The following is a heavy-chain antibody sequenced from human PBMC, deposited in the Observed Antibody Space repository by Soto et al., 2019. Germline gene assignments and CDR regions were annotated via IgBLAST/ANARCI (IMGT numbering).Heavy chain of an antibody. J-gene: IGHJ6*02. D-gene: IGHD3-22*01. CDR3: AKDTYLDYSDSSGYYPWYFYGLDG. Sequence: EVQLLESGGGLVQPGGSLRLSCAASGFTFSSYAMSWVRQAPGKGLEWVSAISGSGDSTYYADYVKGRFTISRDNSKNTLYLHMNSMGDEETAVYYCAKDTYLDYSDSSGYYPWYFYGLDGWGQGTTLTVSS. CDR2: ISGSGDST. V-gene: IGHV3-23*01. CDR1: GFTFSSYA.